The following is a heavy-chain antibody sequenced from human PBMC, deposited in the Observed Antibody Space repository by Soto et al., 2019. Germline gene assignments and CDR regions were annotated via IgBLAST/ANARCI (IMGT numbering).Heavy chain of an antibody. CDR3: VNDFWSGPYNWFDP. D-gene: IGHD3-3*01. CDR1: GGSISSSSYY. CDR2: IYYSGST. V-gene: IGHV4-39*01. Sequence: SETLSLTCTVSGGSISSSSYYWGWIRQPPGKGLEWIGSIYYSGSTYYNPSLKSRVTISVDTSKNQFSLKLSSVTAADTAVYYCVNDFWSGPYNWFDPWGQGTLVTVSS. J-gene: IGHJ5*02.